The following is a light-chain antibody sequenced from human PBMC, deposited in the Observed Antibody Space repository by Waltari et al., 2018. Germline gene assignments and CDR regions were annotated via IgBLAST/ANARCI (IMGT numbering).Light chain of an antibody. CDR3: QQYNNWPRT. CDR2: GAS. J-gene: IGKJ4*01. CDR1: QSVSSN. Sequence: EVVITQSPATLSVSPGERATLTCRASQSVSSNLDWYQQKPGQAPRLLIYGASTSATGIPAMCSGSGSGTEFTLTISSLQSEDFAVYYCQQYNNWPRTFGGGTTVEIK. V-gene: IGKV3-15*01.